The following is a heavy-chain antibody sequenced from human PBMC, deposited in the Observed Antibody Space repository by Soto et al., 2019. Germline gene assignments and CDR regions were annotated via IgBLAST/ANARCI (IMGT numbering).Heavy chain of an antibody. Sequence: LRLSCAASGFTFSSYAMSWVRQAPGKGLEWVSAISGSGGSTYYADSVKGRFTISRDNSKNTLYLQMNSLRAEDTAVYYCAKDEFGYYYDSSGYLYGAFDIWGQGTMVTVSS. CDR3: AKDEFGYYYDSSGYLYGAFDI. CDR1: GFTFSSYA. D-gene: IGHD3-22*01. J-gene: IGHJ3*02. V-gene: IGHV3-23*01. CDR2: ISGSGGST.